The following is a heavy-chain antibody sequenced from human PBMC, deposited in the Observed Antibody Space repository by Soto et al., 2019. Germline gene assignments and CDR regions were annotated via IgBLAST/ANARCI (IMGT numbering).Heavy chain of an antibody. V-gene: IGHV4-4*07. D-gene: IGHD5-12*01. CDR2: IFSSGST. J-gene: IGHJ4*02. Sequence: SETLSLTCAISGGSINTFYWSWVRQPAGKGLEWIGRIFSSGSTSFNPSLESRVAMSVDTSKNHFSLNLSSVTAADMAVYYCAREGSYSAYNFAHGIQLWSFDFWGQGALVTVSS. CDR1: GGSINTFY. CDR3: AREGSYSAYNFAHGIQLWSFDF.